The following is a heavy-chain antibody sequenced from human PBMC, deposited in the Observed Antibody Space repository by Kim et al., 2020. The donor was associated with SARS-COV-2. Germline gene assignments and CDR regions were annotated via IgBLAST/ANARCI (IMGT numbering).Heavy chain of an antibody. J-gene: IGHJ4*02. V-gene: IGHV3-7*03. D-gene: IGHD2-21*02. CDR2: IKQDGSEK. CDR3: GGSSRGDNRVVFEY. Sequence: GGSLRLSCAASGFKFSNYWMSWVRQAPGKGLEWVANIKQDGSEKNYVDSVKGRFIISRDNAKNSVSLQVNSLRVEDTAVYYCGGSSRGDNRVVFEYCGQG. CDR1: GFKFSNYW.